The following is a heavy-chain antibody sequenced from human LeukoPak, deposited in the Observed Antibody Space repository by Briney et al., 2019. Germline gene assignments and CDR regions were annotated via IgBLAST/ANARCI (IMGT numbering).Heavy chain of an antibody. CDR1: GGSISRYY. J-gene: IGHJ3*02. Sequence: PSETLSLTCTVSGGSISRYYWSWIRQPPGKGLEWIGYIYYSGRTNYNPSLKSRVTLSVDTSKNQFSLKLSSLTAADTAVYYCAREGVPTKAFDIWGQGTMVTVSS. CDR3: AREGVPTKAFDI. V-gene: IGHV4-59*01. CDR2: IYYSGRT. D-gene: IGHD2-8*01.